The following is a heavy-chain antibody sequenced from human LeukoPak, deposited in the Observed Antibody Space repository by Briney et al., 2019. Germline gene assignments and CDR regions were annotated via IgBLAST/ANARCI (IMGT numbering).Heavy chain of an antibody. J-gene: IGHJ6*02. D-gene: IGHD3-9*01. CDR1: GGSIRSKDY. V-gene: IGHV4-59*12. CDR3: VRDRVTGRFFGMDV. CDR2: IYNSAIT. Sequence: SETLSLTCSVSGGSIRSKDYWSWFRRSPGKGLQWIGYIYNSAITNYNPHLKSRVTISPDTSKNQFSLELTSVTAADTATYYCVRDRVTGRFFGMDVWGQGTTIIVSS.